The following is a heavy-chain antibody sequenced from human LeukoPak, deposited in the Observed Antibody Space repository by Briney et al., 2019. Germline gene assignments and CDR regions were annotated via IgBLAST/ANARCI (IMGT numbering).Heavy chain of an antibody. V-gene: IGHV3-11*04. Sequence: PGGSLRLSCAASGFTFSDYYMNWIRQAPGKGLEWASYISSSGSTIYYADSVKGRFTISRDNARNSLYLQMNSLRAEDMAVYYCARGGSTSSWFWNDWGQGTLVTVSS. D-gene: IGHD6-13*01. CDR3: ARGGSTSSWFWND. J-gene: IGHJ4*02. CDR2: ISSSGSTI. CDR1: GFTFSDYY.